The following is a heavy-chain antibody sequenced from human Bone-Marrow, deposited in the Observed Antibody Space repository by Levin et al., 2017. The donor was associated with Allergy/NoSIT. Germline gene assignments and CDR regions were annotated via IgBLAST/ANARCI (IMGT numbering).Heavy chain of an antibody. CDR2: ISYDGSNK. CDR1: GFTFSSYA. CDR3: ARVGAWELLESAYFDY. Sequence: PGGSLRLSCAASGFTFSSYAMHWVRQAPGKGLEWVAVISYDGSNKYYADSVKGRFTISRDNSKNTLYLQMNSLRAEDTAVYYCARVGAWELLESAYFDYWGQGTLVTVSS. D-gene: IGHD1-26*01. V-gene: IGHV3-30-3*01. J-gene: IGHJ4*02.